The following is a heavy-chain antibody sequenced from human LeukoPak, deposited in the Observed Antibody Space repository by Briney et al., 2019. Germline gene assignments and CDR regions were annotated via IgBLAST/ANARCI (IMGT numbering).Heavy chain of an antibody. D-gene: IGHD5-18*01. Sequence: GGSLRLSCAASGFTFSNYPMHWVRQAPCKGLEWVALISFDGHNKYYADSVKGRFTISTNNSKDTLYLQMNSLRPEDTAIYYCARENTAMVTFDNWGQGTLVAVSS. CDR3: ARENTAMVTFDN. CDR2: ISFDGHNK. V-gene: IGHV3-30-3*01. J-gene: IGHJ4*02. CDR1: GFTFSNYP.